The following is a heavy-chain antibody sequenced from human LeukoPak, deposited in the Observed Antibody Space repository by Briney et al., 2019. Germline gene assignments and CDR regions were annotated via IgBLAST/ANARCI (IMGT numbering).Heavy chain of an antibody. D-gene: IGHD6-19*01. J-gene: IGHJ4*02. CDR1: GFTFSSYG. CDR3: AKEYSSGRYYFDY. V-gene: IGHV3-30*18. CDR2: ISYDGSNK. Sequence: GGSLRLSCAASGFTFSSYGMHWVRQAPGKGLEWVAVISYDGSNKYYADSVKGRFTISRDNSKNTLYLRMNSLRAEDTAVYYCAKEYSSGRYYFDYWGQGTLVTVSS.